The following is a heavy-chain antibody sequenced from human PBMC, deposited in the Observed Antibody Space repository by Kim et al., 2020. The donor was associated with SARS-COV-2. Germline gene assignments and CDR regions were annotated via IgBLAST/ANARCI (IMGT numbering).Heavy chain of an antibody. D-gene: IGHD2-2*01. CDR2: ISSSSSYI. CDR3: ARGYCSSTSCPYYYGMDV. Sequence: GGSLRLSCAASGFTFSSYSMNWVRQAPGKGLEWVSSISSSSSYIYYADSVKGRFTISRDNAKNSLYLQMNSLRAEDTAVYYCARGYCSSTSCPYYYGMDVWGQGTTVTVSS. CDR1: GFTFSSYS. V-gene: IGHV3-21*01. J-gene: IGHJ6*02.